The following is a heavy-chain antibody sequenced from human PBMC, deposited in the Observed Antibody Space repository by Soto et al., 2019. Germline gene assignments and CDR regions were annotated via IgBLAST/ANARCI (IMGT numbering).Heavy chain of an antibody. D-gene: IGHD3-22*01. Sequence: PGGSLRLSCAASGFTFSDYYMSWIRQAPGKGLEWVSYISSSSSYTNYADSVKGRFTISGDNAKNSLYLQMNSLRAEDTAVYYCARERTTNYYDSSGYPHFFDYWGQGTLVTVSS. CDR1: GFTFSDYY. CDR2: ISSSSSYT. J-gene: IGHJ4*02. CDR3: ARERTTNYYDSSGYPHFFDY. V-gene: IGHV3-11*06.